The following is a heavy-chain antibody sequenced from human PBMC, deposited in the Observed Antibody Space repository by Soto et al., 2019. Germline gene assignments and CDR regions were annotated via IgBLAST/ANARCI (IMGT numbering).Heavy chain of an antibody. CDR1: GFTFSSYA. CDR3: AKVGQLVPVIDY. CDR2: ISGSGGST. Sequence: GGSLRLSCAASGFTFSSYAMSWVRHAPGKGLEWVSAISGSGGSTYYADSVKGRFTISRDNSKNTLYLQMNSLRAEDTAVYYCAKVGQLVPVIDYWGQGTLVTVSS. D-gene: IGHD6-13*01. J-gene: IGHJ4*02. V-gene: IGHV3-23*01.